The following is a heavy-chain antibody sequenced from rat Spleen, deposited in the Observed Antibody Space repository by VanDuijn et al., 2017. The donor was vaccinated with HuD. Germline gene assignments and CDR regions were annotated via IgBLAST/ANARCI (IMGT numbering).Heavy chain of an antibody. CDR2: ISYDGSGT. Sequence: EVQLVESDGGLVQPGRSLKLSCAASGFTFSDYYMAWVRQAPTKGLEWVATISYDGSGTYYRDSVKGRFTISRDNAKSTLYLQMDSLRSEDTATYYCASGGPRDFGGPGTMVTVSS. CDR1: GFTFSDYY. J-gene: IGHJ1*01. V-gene: IGHV5-29*01. CDR3: ASGGPRDF.